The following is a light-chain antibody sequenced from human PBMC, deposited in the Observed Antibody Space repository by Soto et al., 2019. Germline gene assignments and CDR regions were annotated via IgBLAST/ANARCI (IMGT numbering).Light chain of an antibody. Sequence: VRMTPNTYTLSASVGDRVTITFRASQSLRGWLAWYQQRPGKAPKALIYDASTLASGVPSRFNGSGSGTEFTLTISSLQPDDFATYYCQQYITYSPFGQVARPAIK. CDR2: DAS. J-gene: IGKJ5*01. CDR3: QQYITYSP. V-gene: IGKV1-5*01. CDR1: QSLRGW.